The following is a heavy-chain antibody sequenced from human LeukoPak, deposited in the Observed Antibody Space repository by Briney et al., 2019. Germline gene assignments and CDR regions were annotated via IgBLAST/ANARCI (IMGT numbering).Heavy chain of an antibody. J-gene: IGHJ6*02. D-gene: IGHD3-22*01. CDR3: ARKVVGNYYDSSGLGYYYGMDV. CDR2: IYYSGST. Sequence: SETLSLTCTVSGGSVSSGSYYWSWIRQPPGKGLEWIGYIYYSGSTNYNPSLKSRVTISVDTSKNQFSLKLSSVTAADTAVYYCARKVVGNYYDSSGLGYYYGMDVWGQGTTVTVSS. CDR1: GGSVSSGSYY. V-gene: IGHV4-61*01.